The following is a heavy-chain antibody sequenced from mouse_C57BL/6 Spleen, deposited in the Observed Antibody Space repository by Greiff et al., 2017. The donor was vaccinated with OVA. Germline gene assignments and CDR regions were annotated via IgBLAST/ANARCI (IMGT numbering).Heavy chain of an antibody. V-gene: IGHV1-18*01. Sequence: LMEPGASVKIPCKASGYTFTDYNMDWVKQSHGKSLEWIGDINPNNGGTIYNQKFKGKATLTVDKSSSTAYMELRSLTSEDTAVYYCARFYYDYALYAMDYWGQGTSVTVSS. CDR2: INPNNGGT. D-gene: IGHD2-4*01. CDR3: ARFYYDYALYAMDY. CDR1: GYTFTDYN. J-gene: IGHJ4*01.